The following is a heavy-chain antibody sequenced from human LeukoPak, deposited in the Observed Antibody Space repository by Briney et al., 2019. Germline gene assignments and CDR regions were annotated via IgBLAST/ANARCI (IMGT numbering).Heavy chain of an antibody. CDR1: GFTVSSNS. J-gene: IGHJ6*03. CDR3: ARDRSSGDEGYYYYMDV. V-gene: IGHV3-64*01. CDR2: ISSNGGST. Sequence: PGGSLRLSCTVSGFTVSSNSMSWVRQAPGKGLEYVSAISSNGGSTYYANSVKGRFTISRDNSKNTLYLQMGSLRAEDMAVYYCARDRSSGDEGYYYYMDVWGKGTTVTISS. D-gene: IGHD6-19*01.